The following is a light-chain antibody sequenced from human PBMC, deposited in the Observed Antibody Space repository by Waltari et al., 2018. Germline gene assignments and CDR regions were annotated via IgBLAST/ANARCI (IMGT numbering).Light chain of an antibody. CDR1: SSAVGSYKL. J-gene: IGLJ3*02. CDR2: EVS. V-gene: IGLV2-23*02. CDR3: CSYAGSSTFERV. Sequence: QSALTQPASVSGSPGQSITISCTGTSSAVGSYKLVPCYQQHPGKAPKLMIYEVSKRPSGVSNRFSGSKSGNTASLTIAGLQAEDEADYYCCSYAGSSTFERVFGGGTKLTVL.